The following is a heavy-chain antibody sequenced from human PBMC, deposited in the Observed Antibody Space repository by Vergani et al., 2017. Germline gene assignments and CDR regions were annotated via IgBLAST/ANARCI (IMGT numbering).Heavy chain of an antibody. J-gene: IGHJ5*02. CDR2: IHYSENT. D-gene: IGHD6-19*01. CDR1: FDSIRNLY. V-gene: IGHV4-59*11. CDR3: ASDTHSGQRADR. Sequence: QVQLQESGPGLVKSSETLSLTCSVSFDSIRNLYCNWIRQPPGKGLEWIGSIHYSENTNYNPSLKTRCTISVDTSKNQFSLTLTSVTAADTAVYYCASDTHSGQRADRWGQGILVTVTS.